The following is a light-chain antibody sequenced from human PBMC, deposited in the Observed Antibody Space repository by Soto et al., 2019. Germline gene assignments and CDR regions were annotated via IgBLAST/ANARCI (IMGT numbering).Light chain of an antibody. CDR2: GVS. CDR3: QQYGSSPLT. CDR1: QSVSSNY. J-gene: IGKJ1*01. Sequence: EIVLTQSPGTLSLSPGERATLSCRASQSVSSNYLAWYQQRPGQAPRLLIYGVSSRATGVPDRFSGSESGTDFTLTISGLEPEDFVVYYCQQYGSSPLTFGQGTKVEI. V-gene: IGKV3-20*01.